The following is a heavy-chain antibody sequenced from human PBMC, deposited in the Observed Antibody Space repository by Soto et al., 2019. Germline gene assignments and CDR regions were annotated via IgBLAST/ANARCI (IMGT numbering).Heavy chain of an antibody. CDR3: ARHGSGFHWYFDL. J-gene: IGHJ2*01. Sequence: PSQTLSLTCAISGDSVSSDSATWSWIRQSPSRGLEWLGRTYYRSKWYNDYAVSVKSRIAITPDPSKNQLSLHLNSVTPEDTALYFCARHGSGFHWYFDLWGRGTRVTVSS. CDR1: GDSVSSDSAT. V-gene: IGHV6-1*01. CDR2: TYYRSKWYN. D-gene: IGHD6-19*01.